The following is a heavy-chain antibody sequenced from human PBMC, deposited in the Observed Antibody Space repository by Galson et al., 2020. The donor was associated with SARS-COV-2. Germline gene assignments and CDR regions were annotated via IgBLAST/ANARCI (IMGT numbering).Heavy chain of an antibody. CDR1: GFTFSRYW. Sequence: GESLKISCAASGFTFSRYWMHWVRQAPGKGLVWVSRINNEGSSAIYADSVKGRFTISRDNAKNALYLEINSLGVEDTGVYHCAREGEDTWYDYVMDVWGQGTTVTVSS. CDR3: AREGEDTWYDYVMDV. D-gene: IGHD3-16*01. V-gene: IGHV3-74*01. CDR2: INNEGSSA. J-gene: IGHJ6*02.